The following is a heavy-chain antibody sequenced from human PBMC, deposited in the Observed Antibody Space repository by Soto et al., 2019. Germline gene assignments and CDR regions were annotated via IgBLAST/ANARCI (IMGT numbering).Heavy chain of an antibody. V-gene: IGHV4-59*08. CDR3: ARASTVTTRGSRNNWFDP. D-gene: IGHD4-17*01. J-gene: IGHJ5*02. CDR1: GGSISSYY. CDR2: IYYSGST. Sequence: QVQLQESGPGLVKPSETLSLTCTVSGGSISSYYWSWIRQPPGKGLEWIGYIYYSGSTNYNPSLKRRVTLTVDTSKNQFSLKLSSVTAADTAVYYCARASTVTTRGSRNNWFDPWGQETLVTVSS.